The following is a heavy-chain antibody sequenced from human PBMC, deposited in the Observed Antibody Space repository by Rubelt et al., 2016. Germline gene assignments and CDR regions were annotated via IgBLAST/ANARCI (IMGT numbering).Heavy chain of an antibody. Sequence: QVQLQQWGAGLLKPSETLSLTCAVYGGSFSGYYWSWIRQPPGKGLEWIGEINHSGSTNYNPSLKSRVTISVDTSKNQFALKLSSVTAADTAVYYCARGFFNRRGFDYWGQGTLVTVSS. CDR1: GGSFSGYY. CDR2: INHSGST. V-gene: IGHV4-34*01. D-gene: IGHD3-10*01. CDR3: ARGFFNRRGFDY. J-gene: IGHJ4*02.